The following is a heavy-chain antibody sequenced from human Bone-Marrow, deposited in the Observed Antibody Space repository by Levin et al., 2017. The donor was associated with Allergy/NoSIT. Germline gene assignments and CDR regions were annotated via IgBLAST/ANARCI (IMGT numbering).Heavy chain of an antibody. D-gene: IGHD2-2*01. CDR3: ARLATQLGVNWFDT. CDR2: IYYTGAT. CDR1: GVFVSSFSYY. V-gene: IGHV4-39*01. Sequence: SQTLSLTCSVSGVFVSSFSYYWAWIRQSPGKGLEWIGYIYYTGATYYSPSLNTRVTFSMDTSKNQFSLHLTSVTAADTAVYYCARLATQLGVNWFDTWGPGSLVTVSS. J-gene: IGHJ5*02.